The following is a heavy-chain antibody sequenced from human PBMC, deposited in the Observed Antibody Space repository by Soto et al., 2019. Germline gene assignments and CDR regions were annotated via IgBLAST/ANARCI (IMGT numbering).Heavy chain of an antibody. CDR2: ISNNGRS. D-gene: IGHD6-13*01. CDR3: ARRQSSSWYGL. J-gene: IGHJ4*02. CDR1: SDSISTTTYY. Sequence: PSETLSLTCSVPSDSISTTTYYGGWIRQPPGKGLEWIGSISNNGRSFYNPSLQSRVTMSVDASKNQFSLKLSSVTAADTAVYYCARRQSSSWYGLWGQGTQVTVSS. V-gene: IGHV4-39*01.